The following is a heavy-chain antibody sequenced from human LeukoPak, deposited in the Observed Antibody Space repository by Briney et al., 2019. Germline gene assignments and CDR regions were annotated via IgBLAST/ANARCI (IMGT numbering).Heavy chain of an antibody. CDR1: GGSISSGGYS. V-gene: IGHV4-30-2*01. J-gene: IGHJ4*02. D-gene: IGHD6-19*01. Sequence: PSETLSLTCAVSGGSISSGGYSWSWIRQPPGKGLEWIGYIYHSGSTYYNPSLKSRVTISVDRSKNQFSLKLSSVTAADTAVYYCARVFVAVATPWYYFDYWGQGTLVTVSS. CDR2: IYHSGST. CDR3: ARVFVAVATPWYYFDY.